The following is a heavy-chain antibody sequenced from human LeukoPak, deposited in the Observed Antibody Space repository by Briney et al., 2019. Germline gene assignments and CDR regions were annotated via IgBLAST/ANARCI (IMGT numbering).Heavy chain of an antibody. CDR2: IYPGDSDT. CDR3: ARQGPPDIVVVPAARGDAFDI. D-gene: IGHD2-2*01. V-gene: IGHV5-51*01. Sequence: GGSLRLSCAASGFTFSSYAMSWVRQMPGKGLEWMGIIYPGDSDTRYSPSFQGQVTISADKFISTAYLQWSSLKASDTAMYYCARQGPPDIVVVPAARGDAFDIWGQGTMVTVSS. J-gene: IGHJ3*02. CDR1: GFTFSSYA.